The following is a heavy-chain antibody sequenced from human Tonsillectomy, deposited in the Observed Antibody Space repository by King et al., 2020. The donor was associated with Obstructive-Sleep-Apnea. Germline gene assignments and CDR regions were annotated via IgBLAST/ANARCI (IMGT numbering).Heavy chain of an antibody. CDR2: IYPGDSDT. CDR3: ASQDIVPGGPLRFNFYGIDV. CDR1: GYRFTSYW. D-gene: IGHD2-15*01. V-gene: IGHV5-51*01. J-gene: IGHJ6*02. Sequence: VQLVQSGAEVKNPGESLKISCKGSGYRFTSYWIGWVRQMPGKGLEWVGTIYPGDSDTRYSPSFQGQVTISADKSINTAYLQWSSLKASDTAIYYCASQDIVPGGPLRFNFYGIDVWGQGTTVTVSS.